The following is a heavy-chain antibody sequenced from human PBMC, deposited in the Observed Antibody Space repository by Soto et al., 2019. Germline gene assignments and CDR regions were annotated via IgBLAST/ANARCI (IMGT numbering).Heavy chain of an antibody. D-gene: IGHD6-19*01. J-gene: IGHJ3*02. Sequence: PGGSLRLSCAASGFTFSNYAMTWVRHAPGKGLEWVSVISGSGGGTYYADSVKGWFTISRDNSKNTLYLQMNSLRAEDTAVYYCAKDLLVVAGTSAFDIWGQGTMVTVSS. CDR3: AKDLLVVAGTSAFDI. CDR2: ISGSGGGT. V-gene: IGHV3-23*01. CDR1: GFTFSNYA.